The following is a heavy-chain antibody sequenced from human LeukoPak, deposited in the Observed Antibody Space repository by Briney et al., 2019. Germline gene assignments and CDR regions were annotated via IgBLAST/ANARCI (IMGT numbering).Heavy chain of an antibody. V-gene: IGHV4-59*01. CDR1: GGSISSYY. D-gene: IGHD3-10*01. J-gene: IGHJ5*02. CDR3: ARGGYYGSGNDFRFDP. CDR2: IHYTGST. Sequence: SETLSLTCSVSGGSISSYYWSWIRQPPGKGLECIGYIHYTGSTNYNPSLKSRVTISVETSKNQFSLKLKSVTAADTAVYYCARGGYYGSGNDFRFDPWGQGTLVTVSS.